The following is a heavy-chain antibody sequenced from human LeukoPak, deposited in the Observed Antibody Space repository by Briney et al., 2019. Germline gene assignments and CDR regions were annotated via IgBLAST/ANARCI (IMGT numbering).Heavy chain of an antibody. CDR1: GYKF. CDR3: ANLHYGSGSVSDF. Sequence: GESLKISCKGSGYKFISWVRRMPGKGLEWMGRINPSDSYATYNPSFQGHVTISGDKSINTAYLQWSSLKASDTAMYYCANLHYGSGSVSDFWGQGTLVTVSS. CDR2: INPSDSYA. D-gene: IGHD3-10*01. J-gene: IGHJ4*02. V-gene: IGHV5-10-1*01.